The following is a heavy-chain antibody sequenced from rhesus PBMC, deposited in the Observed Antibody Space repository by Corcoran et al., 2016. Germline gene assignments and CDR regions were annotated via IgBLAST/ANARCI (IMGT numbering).Heavy chain of an antibody. J-gene: IGHJ4*01. CDR3: ARGRGYSSGWVFDY. D-gene: IGHD6-31*01. V-gene: IGHV4-73*01. Sequence: QVQLQQWGEGLVKPSETLSLTCAVYGGSISGYYYWSWIRQPPGKGLAWIGYISGNSAGTNSTPSLKILVTFSKDTSKNQFSRKLSSVTAADTAVYYCARGRGYSSGWVFDYWGQGVLVTVSS. CDR2: ISGNSAGT. CDR1: GGSISGYYY.